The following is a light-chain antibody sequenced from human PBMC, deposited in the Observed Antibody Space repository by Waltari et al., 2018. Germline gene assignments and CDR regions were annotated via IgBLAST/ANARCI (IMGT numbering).Light chain of an antibody. CDR2: EVT. J-gene: IGLJ1*01. CDR1: SSDVGSSHL. V-gene: IGLV2-23*02. Sequence: QSALTQPASVSGPPGQSITIPCTGSSSDVGSSHLVSWYLQHTCQAPKLIIYEVTKRPSGVSNRFSGSKSGNTASLTISGLQAEDEADYYCYSYAGGRVFGTGTKVTVL. CDR3: YSYAGGRV.